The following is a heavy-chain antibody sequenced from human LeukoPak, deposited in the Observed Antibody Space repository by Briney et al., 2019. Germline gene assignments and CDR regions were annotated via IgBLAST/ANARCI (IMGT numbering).Heavy chain of an antibody. J-gene: IGHJ4*02. D-gene: IGHD2-15*01. Sequence: SETLSLTCTVSGSSISSYYWSWIRQPAGKGLEWIGRIYTSGSTNYNPSLKSRVTMSVDTSKNQFSLKLSSVTAADTAVYYCARIYCSGGSCYFDYWGQGTLVTVSS. CDR3: ARIYCSGGSCYFDY. V-gene: IGHV4-4*07. CDR1: GSSISSYY. CDR2: IYTSGST.